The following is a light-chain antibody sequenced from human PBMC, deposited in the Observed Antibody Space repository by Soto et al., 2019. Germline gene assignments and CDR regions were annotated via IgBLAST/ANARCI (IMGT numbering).Light chain of an antibody. CDR3: SSLLPSEILL. CDR1: SYNY. CDR2: DFT. V-gene: IGLV2-11*01. J-gene: IGLJ2*01. Sequence: QLVLTQPRSVSGSLGHSVTISCSGTSYNYVSWYQHPPGKAPRLIIYDFTKRPSGVPDRFSASKSGSVASLTISGLQADDEADYYCSSLLPSEILLFGGGTKLTVL.